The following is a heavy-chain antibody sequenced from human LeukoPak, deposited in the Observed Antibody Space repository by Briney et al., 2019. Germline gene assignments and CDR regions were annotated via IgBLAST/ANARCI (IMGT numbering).Heavy chain of an antibody. CDR3: ARDPIPPLSYYYYYMDV. Sequence: GASVKVSCKASGYTFTSYYMHWVRQAPGQGLEWMGIINPSGGSTSYAQKFQGRVTMTRDMSTSTVCMELSSLRSEDTAVYYCARDPIPPLSYYYYYMDVWGKGTTVTISS. J-gene: IGHJ6*03. CDR2: INPSGGST. CDR1: GYTFTSYY. V-gene: IGHV1-46*01.